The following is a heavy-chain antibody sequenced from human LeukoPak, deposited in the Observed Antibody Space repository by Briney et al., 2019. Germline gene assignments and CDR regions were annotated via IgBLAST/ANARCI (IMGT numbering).Heavy chain of an antibody. V-gene: IGHV3-15*01. CDR1: GFTFTSYG. J-gene: IGHJ4*02. CDR3: TTDKGDYGDYALDY. CDR2: IKSKTDGGTT. Sequence: GGSLRLSCTASGFTFTSYGMHWVRQAPGKGLEWVGRIKSKTDGGTTDYAAPVKGRFTISRDDSKNTLYLQMNSLKTEDTAVYYCTTDKGDYGDYALDYWGQGTLVTVSS. D-gene: IGHD4-17*01.